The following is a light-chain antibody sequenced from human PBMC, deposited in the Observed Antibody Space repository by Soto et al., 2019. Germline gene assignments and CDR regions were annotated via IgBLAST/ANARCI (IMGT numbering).Light chain of an antibody. CDR1: HSVSSNY. CDR2: GVS. CDR3: EQYGSSPRT. V-gene: IGKV3-20*01. Sequence: ENVLTQSPGTLSFSTGERATLSCRASHSVSSNYFAWYQQKPGQAPRLLIYGVSSRATGIPGRFSGSGSGTDFTLTISRLEPEDFAVYYCEQYGSSPRTFGQGTKVDIK. J-gene: IGKJ1*01.